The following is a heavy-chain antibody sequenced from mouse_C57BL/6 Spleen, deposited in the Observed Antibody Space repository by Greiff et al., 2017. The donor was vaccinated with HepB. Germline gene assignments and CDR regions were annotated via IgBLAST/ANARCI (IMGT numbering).Heavy chain of an antibody. CDR2: ISYDGSN. J-gene: IGHJ4*01. CDR1: GYSITSGYY. Sequence: EVQVVESGPGLVKPSQSLSLTCSVTGYSITSGYYWNWIRQFPGNKLEWMGYISYDGSNNYNQSLKNRISITRDTSKNQFFLKLNSVTTEDTATYYCARETTVVAMDYWGQGTSVTVSS. V-gene: IGHV3-6*01. CDR3: ARETTVVAMDY. D-gene: IGHD1-1*01.